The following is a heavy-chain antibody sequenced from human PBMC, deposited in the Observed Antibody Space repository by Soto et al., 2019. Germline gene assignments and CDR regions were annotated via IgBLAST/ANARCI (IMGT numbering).Heavy chain of an antibody. CDR2: ISGRGGST. D-gene: IGHD6-13*01. CDR1: GFTFSSYA. V-gene: IGHV3-23*01. Sequence: GGSLRLSCAASGFTFSSYAMSWVRQAPGKGLEWVSAISGRGGSTYYADSVKGRFTISRDNSKNTLYLQMNNLRAEDTALYYCAKESTLSSSWDYWGQGTLVTVSS. J-gene: IGHJ4*02. CDR3: AKESTLSSSWDY.